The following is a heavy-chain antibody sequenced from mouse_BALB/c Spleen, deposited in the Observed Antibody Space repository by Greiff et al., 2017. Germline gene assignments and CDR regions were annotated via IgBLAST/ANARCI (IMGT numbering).Heavy chain of an antibody. V-gene: IGHV5-9-4*01. Sequence: EVMLVESGGGLVKPGGSLKLSCAASGFTFSSYAMSWVRQSPEKRLEWVAEISSGGSYTYYPDTVTGRFTISRDNAKNTLYLEMSSLRSEDTAMYYCARAGTTASIDYWGQGTTLTVSS. CDR2: ISSGGSYT. CDR3: ARAGTTASIDY. CDR1: GFTFSSYA. J-gene: IGHJ2*01. D-gene: IGHD1-2*01.